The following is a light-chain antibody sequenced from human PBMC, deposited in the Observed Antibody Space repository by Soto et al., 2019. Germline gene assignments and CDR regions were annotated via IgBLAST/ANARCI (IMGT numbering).Light chain of an antibody. CDR1: NSDVGGYNF. J-gene: IGLJ2*01. V-gene: IGLV2-14*03. Sequence: QSALTQPASVSGSPGQSITISCTGTNSDVGGYNFVSWYQHHPGKAPKLMIYDVSNRPSGVSNRFSGSKSGNTASLTISGLQAEDEADYYCSSYTSSSTRVVFGGGTKLT. CDR2: DVS. CDR3: SSYTSSSTRVV.